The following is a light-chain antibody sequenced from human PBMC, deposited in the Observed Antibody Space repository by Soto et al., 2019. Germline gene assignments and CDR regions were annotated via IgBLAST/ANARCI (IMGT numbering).Light chain of an antibody. Sequence: EIVLTQSPGTLSLSPGERATLSCRASQSVSSSFLAWYQQKPGQAPRLLIYGASSRATGIPDRFSGSGSGTYFSLTISRLVPEDFGVYYCQQYGSSPWTFGQGTKVEIK. V-gene: IGKV3-20*01. CDR3: QQYGSSPWT. J-gene: IGKJ1*01. CDR1: QSVSSSF. CDR2: GAS.